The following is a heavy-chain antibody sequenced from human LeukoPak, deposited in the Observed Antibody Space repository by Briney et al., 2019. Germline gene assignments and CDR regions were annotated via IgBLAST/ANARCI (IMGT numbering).Heavy chain of an antibody. J-gene: IGHJ6*02. CDR1: GGSISSYY. CDR3: ARVYSNYYYGMDV. D-gene: IGHD4-11*01. CDR2: IYYSGST. Sequence: SETLSLTCTVSGGSISSYYWSWIRQHPGKGLEWIGYIYYSGSTYYNPSLKSRVTISVDTSKNQFSLKLSSVTAADTAVYYCARVYSNYYYGMDVWGQGTTVTVSS. V-gene: IGHV4-59*06.